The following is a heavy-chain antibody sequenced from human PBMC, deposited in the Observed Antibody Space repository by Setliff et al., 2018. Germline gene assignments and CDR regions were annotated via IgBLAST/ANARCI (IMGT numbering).Heavy chain of an antibody. D-gene: IGHD4-17*01. CDR3: ASPGATMTTLELLYN. Sequence: GASVKVSCKVSGYTFTVYTMNWVRQAPGQRLEWMGWINAGNGNTKYSQKFQGRVTITRDTSASTASMELSSLKSDDTGLYDCASPGATMTTLELLYNWGQGTLVTVSS. V-gene: IGHV1-3*01. CDR2: INAGNGNT. CDR1: GYTFTVYT. J-gene: IGHJ1*01.